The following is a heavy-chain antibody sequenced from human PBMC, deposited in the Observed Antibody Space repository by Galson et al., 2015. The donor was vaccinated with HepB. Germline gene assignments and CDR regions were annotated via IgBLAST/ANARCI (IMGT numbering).Heavy chain of an antibody. CDR2: IVVGSGNT. J-gene: IGHJ5*02. CDR1: GFTFTSSA. CDR3: AADKGSMSTFDP. D-gene: IGHD2/OR15-2a*01. Sequence: SVKVSCKASGFTFTSSAVQWVRQARGQRLEWIGWIVVGSGNTNYAQKFQERVTITRDMSTSTAYMELSSLRSEDTAVYYCAADKGSMSTFDPWGQGTLVTVSS. V-gene: IGHV1-58*01.